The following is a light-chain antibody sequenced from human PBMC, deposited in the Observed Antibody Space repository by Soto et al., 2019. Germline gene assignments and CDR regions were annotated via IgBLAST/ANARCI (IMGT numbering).Light chain of an antibody. CDR2: DAS. CDR3: QQYNSYSRT. J-gene: IGKJ1*01. CDR1: QSISSW. Sequence: DIQMTQSPSTLSASVVDGVTITCRASQSISSWLAWYQQKPGKAPKLLIYDASSLESGVPSRFSGSGSGTEFTLTISSLQPDDFATYYCQQYNSYSRTFGQGTKVDIK. V-gene: IGKV1-5*01.